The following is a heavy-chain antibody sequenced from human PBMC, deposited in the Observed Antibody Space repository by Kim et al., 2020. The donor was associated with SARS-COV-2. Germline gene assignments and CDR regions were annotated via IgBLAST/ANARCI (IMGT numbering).Heavy chain of an antibody. J-gene: IGHJ4*02. Sequence: ASVKVSCKASGYTFTSYYMHWVRQAPGQGLEWMGIINPSGGSTSYAQKFQGRVTMTRDTSTSTVYMELSSLRSEDTAVYYCARGGHSGGYSGLLGYWGQGTLVTVSS. V-gene: IGHV1-46*01. CDR3: ARGGHSGGYSGLLGY. CDR1: GYTFTSYY. CDR2: INPSGGST. D-gene: IGHD1-26*01.